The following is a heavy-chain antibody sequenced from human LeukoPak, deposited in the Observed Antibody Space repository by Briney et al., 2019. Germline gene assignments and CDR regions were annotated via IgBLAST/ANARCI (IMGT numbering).Heavy chain of an antibody. V-gene: IGHV3-21*01. CDR3: ARELIAEYSSSGFDY. CDR1: GFTFSSYS. Sequence: GGSLRLSCAASGFTFSSYSMNWVRQAPGKGLEWVSSISSSSSYIYYADSVKGRFTISRDNAKNSLYLQMNSLRAEDTAVYYCARELIAEYSSSGFDYWGQGTLSPSPQ. J-gene: IGHJ4*02. CDR2: ISSSSSYI. D-gene: IGHD6-6*01.